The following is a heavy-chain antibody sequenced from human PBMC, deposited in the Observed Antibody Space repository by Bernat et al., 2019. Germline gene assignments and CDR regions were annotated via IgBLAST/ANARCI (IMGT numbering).Heavy chain of an antibody. Sequence: QVQLQQWGPGLVKPSETLFLTCTVSGGSISSYYWSWIRQPPGKGLEWIGYIYYSGSTNYNPSLKSRVTISVDTSKNQFSLKLSSMTAADTAVYYCAGEVPAASYYYYYGMDVWGQGTTVTVSS. CDR2: IYYSGST. J-gene: IGHJ6*02. V-gene: IGHV4-59*08. D-gene: IGHD2-2*01. CDR3: AGEVPAASYYYYYGMDV. CDR1: GGSISSYY.